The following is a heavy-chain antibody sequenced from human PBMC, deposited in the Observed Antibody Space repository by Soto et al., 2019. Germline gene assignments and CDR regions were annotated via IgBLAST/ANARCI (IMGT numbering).Heavy chain of an antibody. D-gene: IGHD6-6*01. Sequence: SETLSLTCTVSGGSISSSTYYWGWMRQPPGKGLEWIASFFIGGNTYYNPSLKSRVTISVDRSKNQFSLKLSSVTAADTAVYYCAGGIAARPLGYWGQGTLVTVSS. CDR1: GGSISSSTYY. V-gene: IGHV4-39*07. J-gene: IGHJ4*02. CDR3: AGGIAARPLGY. CDR2: FFIGGNT.